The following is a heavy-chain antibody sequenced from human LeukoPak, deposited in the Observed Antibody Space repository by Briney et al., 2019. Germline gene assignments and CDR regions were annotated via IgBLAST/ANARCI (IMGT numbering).Heavy chain of an antibody. D-gene: IGHD2-2*01. CDR2: IIPIFGTA. CDR1: GGTFSSYA. CDR3: ARERLLGYCSSTSCPGAFDI. V-gene: IGHV1-69*05. Sequence: ASVKVSCKASGGTFSSYAISWVRQAPGQGLEWMGGIIPIFGTANYAQKFQGRVTITTDESTSTAYIELSSLRSEDTAVYYCARERLLGYCSSTSCPGAFDIWGQGTMVTVSS. J-gene: IGHJ3*02.